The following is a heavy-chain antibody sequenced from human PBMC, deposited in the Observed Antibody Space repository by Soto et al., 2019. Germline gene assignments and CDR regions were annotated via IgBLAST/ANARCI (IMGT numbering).Heavy chain of an antibody. Sequence: QLQLQESGSGLVRPSQTLSLTCAVSGGSINNGGYSWNWIRQPPGKGLEWIGYIFHGGSTYYNPSRKSIVTISLDRSKSQCSLNLRSVTAADTAVYFCASVPPTALHFDYWGQGTLFTVSS. CDR3: ASVPPTALHFDY. D-gene: IGHD4-17*01. CDR2: IFHGGST. J-gene: IGHJ4*02. CDR1: GGSINNGGYS. V-gene: IGHV4-30-2*01.